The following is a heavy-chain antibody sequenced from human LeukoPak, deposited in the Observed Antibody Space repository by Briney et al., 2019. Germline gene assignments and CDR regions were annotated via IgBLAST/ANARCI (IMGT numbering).Heavy chain of an antibody. Sequence: GASVKVSRKASGGTFSSYAISWVRQAPGQGLEWMGRIIPIFGTANYAQKFQGRVTITTDESTSTAYMELSSLRSEDTAVYYCASGYDLAGYNWFDPWGQGTLVTVSS. CDR1: GGTFSSYA. J-gene: IGHJ5*02. CDR3: ASGYDLAGYNWFDP. V-gene: IGHV1-69*05. D-gene: IGHD5-12*01. CDR2: IIPIFGTA.